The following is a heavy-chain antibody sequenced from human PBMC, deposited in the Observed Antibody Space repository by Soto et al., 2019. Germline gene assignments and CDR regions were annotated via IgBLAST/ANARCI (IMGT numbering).Heavy chain of an antibody. D-gene: IGHD3-22*01. Sequence: EVQLLESGGGLVQPGGSLRLSCAASGFTFSSQGMTWVRQAPGKGLEWVSSITSSGGSTYYADSVKGRFTISRDNSKNTLYLQMNSLRAEDTAVYYCATHHYYDTSGYYGYWGQGTLVTVSS. V-gene: IGHV3-23*01. CDR2: ITSSGGST. CDR3: ATHHYYDTSGYYGY. CDR1: GFTFSSQG. J-gene: IGHJ4*02.